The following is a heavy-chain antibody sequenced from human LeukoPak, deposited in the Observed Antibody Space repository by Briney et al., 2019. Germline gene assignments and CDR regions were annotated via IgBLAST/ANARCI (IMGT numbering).Heavy chain of an antibody. CDR3: ARALGSYSGYDYYWFDP. V-gene: IGHV4-34*01. D-gene: IGHD5-12*01. CDR2: INHSGST. Sequence: PSETLSLTCAVYGGSFSGYYWSWIRQPPGKGLEWIGEINHSGSTNYNPSLKSRVTISVDTSKNQFSLNVTSVTAADTAVYYCARALGSYSGYDYYWFDPWGQGTLVTVSS. J-gene: IGHJ5*02. CDR1: GGSFSGYY.